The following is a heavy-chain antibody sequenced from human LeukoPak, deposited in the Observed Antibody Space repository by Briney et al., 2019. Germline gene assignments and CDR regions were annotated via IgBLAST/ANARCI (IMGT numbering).Heavy chain of an antibody. CDR2: ITSSGTYI. J-gene: IGHJ6*03. CDR1: GFTFSSYS. V-gene: IGHV3-21*01. D-gene: IGHD1-26*01. CDR3: ARDPYSGNYGNDYYYYMDV. Sequence: GGSLRLSCAASGFTFSSYSMNWVRQAPGKAMEWVSSITSSGTYIFYADLVKGRFTISRDNAKNSLYLQMDSLGPEDTAVYYCARDPYSGNYGNDYYYYMDVWGKGTTVTISS.